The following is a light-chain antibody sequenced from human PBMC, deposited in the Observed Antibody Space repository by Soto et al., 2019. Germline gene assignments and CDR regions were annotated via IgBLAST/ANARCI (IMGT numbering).Light chain of an antibody. J-gene: IGLJ3*02. Sequence: QSVLTQPRSVSGAPGQRGTISCTGSSSNIGAGYDVHWYQQLPGTAPKLLIYGNSNRPSGVPDRFSGSKSGTSASLAITGLQAEDEADYYCQSYDSSLSGSVFGGGTKLTVL. CDR1: SSNIGAGYD. CDR3: QSYDSSLSGSV. V-gene: IGLV1-40*01. CDR2: GNS.